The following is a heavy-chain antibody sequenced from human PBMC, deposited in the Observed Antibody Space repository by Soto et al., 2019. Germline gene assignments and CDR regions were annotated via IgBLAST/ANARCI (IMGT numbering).Heavy chain of an antibody. CDR2: IIPIFGTA. CDR3: AGGTLSSYGVDY. CDR1: GGTFSSYA. J-gene: IGHJ4*02. Sequence: ASVKVSCKASGGTFSSYAISWVRQAPGQGLEWMGGIIPIFGTANYAQKFQGRVTITADESTSTAYMGLGSLGSEDTAVYYCAGGTLSSYGVDYWGQGTLVTVSS. V-gene: IGHV1-69*13. D-gene: IGHD5-18*01.